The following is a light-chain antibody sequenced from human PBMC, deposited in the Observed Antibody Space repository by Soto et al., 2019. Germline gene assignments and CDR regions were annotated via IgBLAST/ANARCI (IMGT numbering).Light chain of an antibody. CDR2: DAS. J-gene: IGKJ4*01. Sequence: EVVLTQSPAILSLSPGERATLSCRASQSIGNSLAWYQQKPGQAPRLLIYDASNRATGIPGRISGSGSGTDFTLTISSLEVDDFAVYYCQHRGNWPAFGGGTKVEIK. CDR1: QSIGNS. CDR3: QHRGNWPA. V-gene: IGKV3-11*01.